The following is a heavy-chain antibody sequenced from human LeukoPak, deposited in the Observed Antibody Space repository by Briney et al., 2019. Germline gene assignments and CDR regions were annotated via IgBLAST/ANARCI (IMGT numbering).Heavy chain of an antibody. Sequence: SQTLSLTCADSGGSLSSANYQWSWIRQPAGKGLGWIGRVYTSGVTSGITNYDPSLKSRVTISADTSRNQLSLKLSSVTAADTAVYYCAREGIYIKGAFDMWGQGTMVTVSS. CDR2: VYTSGVTSGIT. J-gene: IGHJ3*02. D-gene: IGHD2-15*01. CDR3: AREGIYIKGAFDM. V-gene: IGHV4-61*02. CDR1: GGSLSSANYQ.